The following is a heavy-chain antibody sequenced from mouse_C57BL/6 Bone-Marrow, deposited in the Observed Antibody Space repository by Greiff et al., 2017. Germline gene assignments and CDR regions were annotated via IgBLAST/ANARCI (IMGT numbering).Heavy chain of an antibody. CDR1: GYTFTSYW. Sequence: QVQLQQSGAELAKPGASVKLSCKASGYTFTSYWMHWVKQRPGQGLEWIGYISPSSGYTKYNQKFKDKATLTADKSSSTAYMQLSSLTYEDSAVYYCAREEDDYDAYYYAMDYWGQGTSVTVSS. CDR2: ISPSSGYT. D-gene: IGHD2-4*01. CDR3: AREEDDYDAYYYAMDY. J-gene: IGHJ4*01. V-gene: IGHV1-7*01.